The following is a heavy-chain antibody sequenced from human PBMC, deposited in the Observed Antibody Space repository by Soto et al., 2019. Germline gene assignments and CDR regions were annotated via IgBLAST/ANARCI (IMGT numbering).Heavy chain of an antibody. Sequence: QVTLKESGPVLVKPTETLTLTCTASGFSLSNARMGVSWIRQPPGKALEWLAHIFSNDEKSYSTSLKSRLTMSKDTSKSQVVLTMTNLDTVDTAISYCARMGFSYSSEAPSDYWGQGTLVTVS. CDR3: ARMGFSYSSEAPSDY. D-gene: IGHD6-19*01. CDR1: GFSLSNARMG. J-gene: IGHJ4*02. V-gene: IGHV2-26*01. CDR2: IFSNDEK.